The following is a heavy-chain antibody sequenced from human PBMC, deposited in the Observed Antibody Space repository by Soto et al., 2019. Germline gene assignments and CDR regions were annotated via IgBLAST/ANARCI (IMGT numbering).Heavy chain of an antibody. CDR1: GYTFTSYG. D-gene: IGHD2-8*01. Sequence: ASVKVSCKASGYTFTSYGISWVRQAPGQGLEWMGWISAYNGNTNYAQKLQGRVTMTTDTSTSTAYMELRSLRSDDTAVYYCARDCTNGVCYRSTYFDYWGRGTLVTVSS. CDR2: ISAYNGNT. V-gene: IGHV1-18*01. CDR3: ARDCTNGVCYRSTYFDY. J-gene: IGHJ4*02.